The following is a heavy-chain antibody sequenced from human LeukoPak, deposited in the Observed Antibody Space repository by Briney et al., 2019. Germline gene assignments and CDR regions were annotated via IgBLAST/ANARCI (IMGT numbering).Heavy chain of an antibody. V-gene: IGHV3-9*01. J-gene: IGHJ4*02. D-gene: IGHD5-12*01. CDR2: ITWNSGTI. Sequence: PGGSLRLSCAASGFTFDDYAMHWVRQAPGKGLEWVAGITWNSGTIAYADSVKGRFTISRDNAKNSLYLEMNSLRAEDTALYYCTKDAVGSISGYLPDWGQGTLVTVS. CDR1: GFTFDDYA. CDR3: TKDAVGSISGYLPD.